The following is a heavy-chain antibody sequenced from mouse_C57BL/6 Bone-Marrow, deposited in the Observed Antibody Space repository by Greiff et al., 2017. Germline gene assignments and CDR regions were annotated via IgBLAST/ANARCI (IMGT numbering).Heavy chain of an antibody. CDR2: IDPENGYT. CDR3: TTNDDDPAWVAY. CDR1: GFNIKDDY. V-gene: IGHV14-4*01. Sequence: EVQLQQSGAELVRPGASVKLSCTASGFNIKDDYMHWVKQRPEQGLEWIGWIDPENGYTEYASKFQGKATITADTSSNTAYLQLSSLTSEDTAVYYCTTNDDDPAWVAYGGQGTLVTVSA. D-gene: IGHD2-4*01. J-gene: IGHJ3*01.